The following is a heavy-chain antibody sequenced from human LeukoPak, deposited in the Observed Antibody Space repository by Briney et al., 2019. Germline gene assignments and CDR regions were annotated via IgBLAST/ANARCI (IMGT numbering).Heavy chain of an antibody. J-gene: IGHJ4*02. Sequence: GGSLRLSCAGSGFTFDDYAMHWVRQTPGKGLEWVSGISWNSGNIAYADFVGGRFTISRDNAKNTLYLQMNSLRDEDTAVYYCARAPDGWWALDYWGQGTLVTVSS. CDR2: ISWNSGNI. CDR3: ARAPDGWWALDY. CDR1: GFTFDDYA. V-gene: IGHV3-9*01. D-gene: IGHD6-19*01.